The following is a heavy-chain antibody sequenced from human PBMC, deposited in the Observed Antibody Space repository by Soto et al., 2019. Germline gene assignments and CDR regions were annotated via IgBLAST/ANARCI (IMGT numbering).Heavy chain of an antibody. D-gene: IGHD4-17*01. J-gene: IGHJ4*02. Sequence: GGSLRLSCAASGFTFSNYAMSWVRQAPGTGLGWVSAISGSGANTYYAESVKGRFTISRDDSRNPLYLQMNSLRAEDTAVYYCTKDQGYGDYDIYSWGQGTLVTVSS. CDR2: ISGSGANT. V-gene: IGHV3-23*01. CDR3: TKDQGYGDYDIYS. CDR1: GFTFSNYA.